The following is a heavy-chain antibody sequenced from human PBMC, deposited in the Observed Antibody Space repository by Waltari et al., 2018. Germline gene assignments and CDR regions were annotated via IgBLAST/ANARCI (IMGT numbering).Heavy chain of an antibody. CDR2: IYPGDSST. J-gene: IGHJ4*02. D-gene: IGHD5-18*01. CDR1: GYSFARYW. CDR3: ARQNIHSYGYGYFDY. V-gene: IGHV5-51*01. Sequence: EVQLVQSGAEVKKPGESLKISCQGSGYSFARYWIGWVRQMPGKGLEWMGIIYPGDSSTKYSPSCQGQVTISVDTSISTAYLQWSSLKASDTAMYFCARQNIHSYGYGYFDYWGQGTLVTVSS.